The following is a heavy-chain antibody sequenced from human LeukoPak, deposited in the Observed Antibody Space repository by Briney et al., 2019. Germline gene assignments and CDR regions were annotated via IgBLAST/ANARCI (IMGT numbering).Heavy chain of an antibody. CDR1: GGSISSYY. D-gene: IGHD3-22*01. J-gene: IGHJ6*03. Sequence: SETLSPACTVSGGSISSYYWSWIRQPPGKGLEWIGYIYYSGSTNYNPSLKSRVTISVDTSKNQFSLKVTSVTAADTAVYYCARGRKGRYDSSSYYYNYYMDVWGKGTTVTVSS. CDR2: IYYSGST. CDR3: ARGRKGRYDSSSYYYNYYMDV. V-gene: IGHV4-59*12.